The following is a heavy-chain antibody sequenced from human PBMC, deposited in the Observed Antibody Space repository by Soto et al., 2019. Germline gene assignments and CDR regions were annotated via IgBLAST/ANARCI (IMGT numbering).Heavy chain of an antibody. CDR2: ISAYNGNT. J-gene: IGHJ4*02. V-gene: IGHV1-18*01. CDR1: GYTFTSYG. Sequence: QVQLVQSGAEVKKPGASVKVSCKASGYTFTSYGISWVRQAPGQGLEWMGGISAYNGNTNYAQKLQGRVTMTTDTSTKTAYMELRSLRCEDTAVYSCARSGVWEPRDYWGQGTLVTVSS. D-gene: IGHD1-26*01. CDR3: ARSGVWEPRDY.